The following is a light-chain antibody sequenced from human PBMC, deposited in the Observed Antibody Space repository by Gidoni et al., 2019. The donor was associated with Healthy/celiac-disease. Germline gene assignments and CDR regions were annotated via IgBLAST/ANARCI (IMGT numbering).Light chain of an antibody. J-gene: IGKJ5*01. CDR2: DAS. V-gene: IGKV3-11*01. CDR3: QQRSNWPPG. Sequence: EIVLTQSPAPLSLSPGERATLSCRASQSVSSYLAWYQQKPGQAPTLLIYDASNMATGIPARFSGSGSGTDFTLTISSLEPEDFAVYYCQQRSNWPPGFGQGTRLEIK. CDR1: QSVSSY.